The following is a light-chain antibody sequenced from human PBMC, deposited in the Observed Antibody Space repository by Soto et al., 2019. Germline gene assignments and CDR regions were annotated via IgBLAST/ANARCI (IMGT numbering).Light chain of an antibody. Sequence: QSALTQPASVSGSPGQSITISCTGATSDVGGYTYVSWYQQHPGKAPKLMIYEASNRPSGVPDRFSGSKSGNTASLTISGLQAADEADYYCSLYTSENTYVFGTGTKLTVL. CDR3: SLYTSENTYV. CDR2: EAS. V-gene: IGLV2-14*01. J-gene: IGLJ1*01. CDR1: TSDVGGYTY.